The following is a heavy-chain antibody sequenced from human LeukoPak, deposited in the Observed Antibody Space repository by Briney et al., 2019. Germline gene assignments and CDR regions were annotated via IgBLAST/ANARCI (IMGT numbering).Heavy chain of an antibody. D-gene: IGHD4-17*01. CDR2: ISGSGGST. V-gene: IGHV3-23*01. CDR3: AKDLEPIGDFVQGGAFDI. CDR1: GFTFSSYA. Sequence: GGSLRLSRAVSGFTFSSYAMSWVRQAPGKGLDWVSTISGSGGSTYYADSVKGRFTISRDNSKNTLYLQMNSLRAADTAVSYCAKDLEPIGDFVQGGAFDIWGQGTMVTVSS. J-gene: IGHJ3*02.